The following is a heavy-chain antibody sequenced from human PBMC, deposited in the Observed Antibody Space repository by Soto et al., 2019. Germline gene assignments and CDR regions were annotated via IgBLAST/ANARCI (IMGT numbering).Heavy chain of an antibody. CDR3: ARGGLLHDAFDI. CDR2: IYYSGST. Sequence: SETLSLTCTVSGGSISSGDYYWSWIRQPPGKGLEWIGYIYYSGSTYYNPSLKSRVTISVDTSKNQFSLKLSSVTAADTAVYYCARGGLLHDAFDIWGQGTMVTVSS. D-gene: IGHD3-10*01. J-gene: IGHJ3*02. CDR1: GGSISSGDYY. V-gene: IGHV4-30-4*01.